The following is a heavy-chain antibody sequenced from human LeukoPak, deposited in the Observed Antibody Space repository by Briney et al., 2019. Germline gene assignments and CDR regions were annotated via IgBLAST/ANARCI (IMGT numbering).Heavy chain of an antibody. CDR1: GYTFTTYG. D-gene: IGHD4-17*01. Sequence: GASVKVSCKSSGYTFTTYGITWVRQAPGQGLEWVGWINPNSGGTNYAQKFQGWVTMTRDTSISTAYMELSSLRAEDTAVYYCARGRMTTVTMGYYFDYWGQGTLVTVSS. J-gene: IGHJ4*02. CDR3: ARGRMTTVTMGYYFDY. V-gene: IGHV1-2*04. CDR2: INPNSGGT.